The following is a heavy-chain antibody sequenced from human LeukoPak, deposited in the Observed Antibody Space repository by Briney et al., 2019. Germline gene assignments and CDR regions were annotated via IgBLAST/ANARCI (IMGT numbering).Heavy chain of an antibody. CDR2: INHSGST. Sequence: SETLSLTCAVYGGSFSGYYWSSIRQPPGKGLEWIGEINHSGSTNYNPSLKSRVTISVDTSKNQFSLKLSSVTAAATAVYYCARGPGGNWFDPWGQGTLVTVSS. J-gene: IGHJ5*02. V-gene: IGHV4-34*01. CDR3: ARGPGGNWFDP. D-gene: IGHD3-10*01. CDR1: GGSFSGYY.